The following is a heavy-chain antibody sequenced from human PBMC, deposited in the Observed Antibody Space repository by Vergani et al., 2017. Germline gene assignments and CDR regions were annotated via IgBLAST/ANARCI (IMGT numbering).Heavy chain of an antibody. CDR3: AREAVLWFGYNWFDP. CDR1: GGSISSSNW. CDR2: IYHSGST. V-gene: IGHV4-4*02. D-gene: IGHD3-10*01. Sequence: QVQLQESGPGLVKPSGTLSLTCAVSGGSISSSNWWSWVRQPPGKGLEWMGEIYHSGSTHYNPSLKSRVTIAVDKSKNQFSLKLSSVTAADTAVYYCAREAVLWFGYNWFDPWGQGTLVTVSS. J-gene: IGHJ5*02.